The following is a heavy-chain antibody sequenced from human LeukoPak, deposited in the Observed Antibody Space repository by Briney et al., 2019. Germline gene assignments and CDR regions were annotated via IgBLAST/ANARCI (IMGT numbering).Heavy chain of an antibody. V-gene: IGHV1-18*01. CDR1: GYTFTNYG. CDR3: ARWGLVAPGTYYYYYMDV. CDR2: INAYNGDT. Sequence: GASVKVSCKASGYTFTNYGVSWVRQAPGQGLEWMGWINAYNGDTHYAQNLQGRLTMTTDTSTSMAFMELRSLRPDDTAVYFCARWGLVAPGTYYYYYMDVWGRGTTVNVSS. J-gene: IGHJ6*03. D-gene: IGHD2-2*01.